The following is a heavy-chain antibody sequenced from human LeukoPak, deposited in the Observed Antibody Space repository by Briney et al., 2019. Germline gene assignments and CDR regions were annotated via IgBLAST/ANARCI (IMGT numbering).Heavy chain of an antibody. J-gene: IGHJ4*02. CDR1: GYTFTGYG. CDR2: ISAYNGNT. CDR3: ARLYYYGSGEVDY. V-gene: IGHV1-18*04. D-gene: IGHD3-10*01. Sequence: EASVKVSCKASGYTFTGYGISWVRQAPGQGLEWTGWISAYNGNTNYTQKLQGRVTMTTDTSTGTAYMELRSLRSDDTAVYYCARLYYYGSGEVDYWGQGTLVTVSS.